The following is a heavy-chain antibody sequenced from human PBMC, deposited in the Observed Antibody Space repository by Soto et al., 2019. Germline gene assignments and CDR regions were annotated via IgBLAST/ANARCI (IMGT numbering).Heavy chain of an antibody. CDR3: ARYDSIQWFCDY. CDR1: GGSFSGYY. J-gene: IGHJ4*02. Sequence: QVQLQQWGAGLLKPPETLSLTCAVYGGSFSGYYWCWIRQPPGKGLEWIGEIDHSGSTNYNPSLKSRVTISVDTSKNQFSLKLNSVTAADTAVYYCARYDSIQWFCDYWGQGTLVTVSS. D-gene: IGHD3-22*01. CDR2: IDHSGST. V-gene: IGHV4-34*01.